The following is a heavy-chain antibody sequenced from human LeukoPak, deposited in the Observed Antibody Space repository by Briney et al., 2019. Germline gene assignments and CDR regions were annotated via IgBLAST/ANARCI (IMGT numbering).Heavy chain of an antibody. V-gene: IGHV1-69*05. CDR3: AVGDAVMVNAFDY. J-gene: IGHJ4*02. CDR1: RGTFSSYA. CDR2: IIPIFGTA. D-gene: IGHD5-18*01. Sequence: SVKVSCKASRGTFSSYAISWVRQAPGQGLEWMGGIIPIFGTANYAQKFQGRVTITTDESTSTAYMELSSLRSDDTAVYYCAVGDAVMVNAFDYWGQGTLVTVSS.